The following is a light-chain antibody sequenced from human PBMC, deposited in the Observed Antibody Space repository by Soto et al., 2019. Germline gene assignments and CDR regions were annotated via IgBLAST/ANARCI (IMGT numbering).Light chain of an antibody. J-gene: IGLJ3*02. V-gene: IGLV2-18*02. CDR1: SNDVGSYNR. CDR2: EVS. Sequence: QSALTQPPSVSGSPGQSVTISCTGTSNDVGSYNRVSWYQQPPDTAPKLMISEVSNRPSGVPDRFSGSKSGNTASLTISGLQAEDEADYYCSSYTSTSTWVFGGGTKVTVL. CDR3: SSYTSTSTWV.